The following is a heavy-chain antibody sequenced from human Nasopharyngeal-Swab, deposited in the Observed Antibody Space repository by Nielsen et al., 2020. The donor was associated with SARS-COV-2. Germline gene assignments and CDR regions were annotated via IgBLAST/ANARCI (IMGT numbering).Heavy chain of an antibody. D-gene: IGHD6-13*01. CDR2: IDWDDDK. CDR3: ARILSSSSWTYYFDY. CDR1: GFSLSTSGMC. J-gene: IGHJ4*02. V-gene: IGHV2-70*11. Sequence: SGPTLVQPTQTLTLTCTFSGFSLSTSGMCVGWIRQPPGKALEWLARIDWDDDKYYSTSLKTRLTISKDTSKNQVVLTMTNMDPVDTATYYCARILSSSSWTYYFDYWGQGTLVTVSS.